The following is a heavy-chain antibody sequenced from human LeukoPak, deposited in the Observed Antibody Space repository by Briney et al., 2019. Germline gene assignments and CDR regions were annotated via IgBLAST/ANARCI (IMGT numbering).Heavy chain of an antibody. V-gene: IGHV4-61*08. CDR2: IYYSGST. CDR1: GGSISSGDYY. D-gene: IGHD3-10*01. Sequence: PSETLSLTCTVSGGSISSGDYYWSWIRQPPGKGLEWIGYIYYSGSTNYNPSLKSRVTISVDTSKNQFSLKLSSVTAADTAVYYCAREYYYGSGSYAFDIWGQGTMVTVSS. CDR3: AREYYYGSGSYAFDI. J-gene: IGHJ3*02.